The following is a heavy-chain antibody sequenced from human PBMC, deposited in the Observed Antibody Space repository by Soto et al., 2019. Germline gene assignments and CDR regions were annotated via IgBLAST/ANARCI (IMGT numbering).Heavy chain of an antibody. D-gene: IGHD6-6*01. CDR1: GVSFRDLN. J-gene: IGHJ4*02. Sequence: GGCPKRSCSAPGVSFRDLNLGWVPQGPGEGVGWVSYITSSGSFIFYANSVQGRFTISRDSAKNSLFLQMNSLRVEDTAVYYGARVNGEYRDYWGQGTRVTVCS. CDR2: ITSSGSFI. CDR3: ARVNGEYRDY. V-gene: IGHV3-11*04.